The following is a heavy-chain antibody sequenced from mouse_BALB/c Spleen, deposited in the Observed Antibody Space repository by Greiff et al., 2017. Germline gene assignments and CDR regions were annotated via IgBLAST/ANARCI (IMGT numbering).Heavy chain of an antibody. D-gene: IGHD2-10*01. J-gene: IGHJ4*01. CDR1: GFTFSSYA. Sequence: EVQLVESGGGLVKPGGSLKLSCAASGFTFSSYAMSWVRQTPEKRLEWVASISSGGSTYYPDSVKGRFTISRDNARNILYLQMSSLRSEDTAMYYCARTSAYYGNYAMDYWGQGTSVTVSS. CDR2: ISSGGST. CDR3: ARTSAYYGNYAMDY. V-gene: IGHV5-6-5*01.